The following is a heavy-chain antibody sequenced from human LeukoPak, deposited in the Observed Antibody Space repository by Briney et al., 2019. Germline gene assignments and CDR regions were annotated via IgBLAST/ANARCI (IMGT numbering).Heavy chain of an antibody. D-gene: IGHD2-15*01. V-gene: IGHV3-23*01. CDR3: AKRSCGGGSCNFDY. Sequence: GGSLRLSCAASGFTFSNYAMSWVRQAPGKGLEWASAISDSGGATNCADSVKGRFTISRDNSKNTLYLQMNSLRAEDTAVYYCAKRSCGGGSCNFDYWGQGTLVTVSS. J-gene: IGHJ4*02. CDR2: ISDSGGAT. CDR1: GFTFSNYA.